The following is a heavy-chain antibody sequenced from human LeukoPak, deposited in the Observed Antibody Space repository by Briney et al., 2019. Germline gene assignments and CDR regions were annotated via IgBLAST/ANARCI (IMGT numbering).Heavy chain of an antibody. CDR1: GGSISSYY. Sequence: SETLSLTCTVSGGSISSYYWSWIRQPAGKGLEWIGRIYTSGSTNYNPSLKSRVTMSVDTSKNQFSLKLSSVTAADTAVYYCARSLLYYDFWSGYSKPNWYFDLWGRGTLVTVSS. CDR2: IYTSGST. V-gene: IGHV4-4*07. CDR3: ARSLLYYDFWSGYSKPNWYFDL. D-gene: IGHD3-3*01. J-gene: IGHJ2*01.